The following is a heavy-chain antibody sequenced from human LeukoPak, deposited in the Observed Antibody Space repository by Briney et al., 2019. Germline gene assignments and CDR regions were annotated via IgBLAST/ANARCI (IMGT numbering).Heavy chain of an antibody. Sequence: GGSLRLSCAASGFTFSSYAMSWVRQAPGKGLEWVSAISGSGGSTYYADSVKGRFTISRDNSKNTLYLQMNSLRAEDTAVYYCAKDGGGVYSSNPDYWGQGTLVTVSS. CDR2: ISGSGGST. D-gene: IGHD6-13*01. CDR3: AKDGGGVYSSNPDY. CDR1: GFTFSSYA. V-gene: IGHV3-23*01. J-gene: IGHJ4*02.